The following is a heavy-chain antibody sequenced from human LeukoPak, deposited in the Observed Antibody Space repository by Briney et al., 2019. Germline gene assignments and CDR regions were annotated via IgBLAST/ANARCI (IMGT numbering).Heavy chain of an antibody. J-gene: IGHJ4*02. D-gene: IGHD5-12*01. Sequence: GGSLRLSCAASGFTISSYGMSWPRQAPGKGLEWVLGISGSGDNTYYADSVKGRFTISRDNSKNTLYLQMNSLRAEDTAAYYCAKKRGYSGYDPFDYWGQGTQVTVSS. CDR3: AKKRGYSGYDPFDY. V-gene: IGHV3-23*01. CDR2: ISGSGDNT. CDR1: GFTISSYG.